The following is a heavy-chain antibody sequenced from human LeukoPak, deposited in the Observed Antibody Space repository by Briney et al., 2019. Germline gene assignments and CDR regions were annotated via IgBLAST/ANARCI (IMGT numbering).Heavy chain of an antibody. J-gene: IGHJ5*02. Sequence: SETLSLTCTVSGGSISSYYWSWIRQPPGKGLEWIGYIYYSGSTNYNPSLKSRVTISVDTSQNQFSLKLSSVTAADTAVDYCARQYSFYGISGYNNWFDPWGQGTLVTVSS. CDR2: IYYSGST. D-gene: IGHD3-22*01. CDR1: GGSISSYY. CDR3: ARQYSFYGISGYNNWFDP. V-gene: IGHV4-59*08.